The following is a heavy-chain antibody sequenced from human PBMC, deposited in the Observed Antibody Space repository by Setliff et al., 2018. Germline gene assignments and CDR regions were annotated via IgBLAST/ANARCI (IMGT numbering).Heavy chain of an antibody. CDR1: GSAISSGHY. V-gene: IGHV4-38-2*02. CDR3: ARASSGWYSAYYYYMDV. CDR2: INHSGST. J-gene: IGHJ6*03. D-gene: IGHD6-19*01. Sequence: ETLSLTCTVSGSAISSGHYWGWIRQPPGKGGLEWIGEINHSGSTNYNPSLKSRVTISVDTSKNQFSLNLTSVTAADTAVYYCARASSGWYSAYYYYMDVWGKGTTVTVSS.